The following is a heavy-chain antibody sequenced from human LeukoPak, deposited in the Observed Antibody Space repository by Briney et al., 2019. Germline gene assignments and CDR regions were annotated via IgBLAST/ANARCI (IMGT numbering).Heavy chain of an antibody. CDR1: GYTFTSYG. CDR3: ARDSRGYFWSGPRFDY. V-gene: IGHV1-18*01. Sequence: GASVKVSCEASGYTFTSYGISWVRQAPGQGLEWMGWISAYNGNTNYAQKLQGRVTMTTDTSTSTAYMELRSLRSDGTAVYYCARDSRGYFWSGPRFDYWGQGTLVTVSS. CDR2: ISAYNGNT. D-gene: IGHD3-3*01. J-gene: IGHJ4*02.